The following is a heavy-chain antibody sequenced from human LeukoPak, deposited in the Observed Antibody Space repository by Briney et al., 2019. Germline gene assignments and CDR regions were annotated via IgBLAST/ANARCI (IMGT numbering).Heavy chain of an antibody. CDR3: ATDYRVVAATFDAFDI. V-gene: IGHV1-24*01. J-gene: IGHJ3*02. CDR2: FDPEDGET. CDR1: GYTLTELS. Sequence: GASVKVSCKVSGYTLTELSMHWVRQAHGKGLEWMGGFDPEDGETIYAQKFQGRVTMTEDTSTDTAYMELSSLRSEDTAVYYCATDYRVVAATFDAFDIWGQGTMVTVSS. D-gene: IGHD2-15*01.